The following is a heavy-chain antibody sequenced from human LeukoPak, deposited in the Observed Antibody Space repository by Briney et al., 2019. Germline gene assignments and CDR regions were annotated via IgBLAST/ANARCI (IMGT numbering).Heavy chain of an antibody. V-gene: IGHV3-23*01. CDR2: ISGSGGST. CDR1: GFTFGDYA. CDR3: AKADFDY. J-gene: IGHJ4*02. Sequence: GRSLRLSCTASGFTFGDYAMSWFRQAPGKGLEWVSAISGSGGSTYYADSVKGRFTISRDNSKNTLYLQMNSPRAEDTAVYYCAKADFDYWGQGTLVTVSS.